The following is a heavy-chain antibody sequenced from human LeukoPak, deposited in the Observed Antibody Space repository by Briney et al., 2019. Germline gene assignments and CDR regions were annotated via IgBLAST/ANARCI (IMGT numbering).Heavy chain of an antibody. CDR2: IYYSGST. CDR1: GGSISSYY. V-gene: IGHV4-59*06. CDR3: ARGADVLRFLEWLFSAFDI. D-gene: IGHD3-3*01. J-gene: IGHJ3*02. Sequence: PSETLSLTCTVSGGSISSYYWSWIRQHPGKGLEWIGYIYYSGSTYYNPSLKSRVTISVDTSKNQFSLKLSSVTAADTAVYYCARGADVLRFLEWLFSAFDIWGQGTMVTVSS.